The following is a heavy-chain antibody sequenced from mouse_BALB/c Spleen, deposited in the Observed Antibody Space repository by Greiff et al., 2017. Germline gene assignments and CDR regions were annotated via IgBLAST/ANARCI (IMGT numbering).Heavy chain of an antibody. Sequence: EVQLVESGGGLVQPGGSRKLSCAASGFTFSSFGMHWVRRAPEKGLEWVAYISSGSSTIYYADTVKGRFTISRDNPKNTLFLQMTSLRSEDTAMYYCARTETLMDYWGQGTSVTVSS. CDR3: ARTETLMDY. V-gene: IGHV5-17*02. CDR1: GFTFSSFG. CDR2: ISSGSSTI. J-gene: IGHJ4*01.